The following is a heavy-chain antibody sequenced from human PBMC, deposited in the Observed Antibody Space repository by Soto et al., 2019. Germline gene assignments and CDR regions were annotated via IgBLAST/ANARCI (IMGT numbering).Heavy chain of an antibody. J-gene: IGHJ4*02. Sequence: ASVKVSCKASGYTFTSYAMHWVRQAPGQRLEWMGWINAGNGNTKYSQKFQGRVTITRDTSAGTAYMELSSLRSEDTAVYYCARDWVYYDFWSGYSTYFDYWGQGTLVTVSS. CDR2: INAGNGNT. V-gene: IGHV1-3*01. CDR1: GYTFTSYA. CDR3: ARDWVYYDFWSGYSTYFDY. D-gene: IGHD3-3*01.